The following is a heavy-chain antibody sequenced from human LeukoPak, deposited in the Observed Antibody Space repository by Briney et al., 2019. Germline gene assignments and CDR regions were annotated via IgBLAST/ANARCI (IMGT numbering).Heavy chain of an antibody. V-gene: IGHV1-2*02. CDR2: INPNSGGT. Sequence: ASVKVSCKASGYTFTGYYIHWVRQAPGQGLEWMGRINPNSGGTNYAQKLQGRVTMTTDTSTSTAYMELRSLRSDDTAVYYCASLKNYYDSSGYLVTDAFDIWGQGTMVTVSS. CDR3: ASLKNYYDSSGYLVTDAFDI. CDR1: GYTFTGYY. D-gene: IGHD3-22*01. J-gene: IGHJ3*02.